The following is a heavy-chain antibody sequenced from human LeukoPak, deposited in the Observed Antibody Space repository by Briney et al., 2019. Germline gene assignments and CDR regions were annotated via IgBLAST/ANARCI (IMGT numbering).Heavy chain of an antibody. CDR2: IYYSGST. CDR3: ARDSTARYYYYGMDV. Sequence: SETLSLTCAVYGGSFSGYYWSWIRQHPGKGLEWIGYIYYSGSTYYNPSLKSRVTISVDTSKNQFSLKLSSVTAADTAVYYCARDSTARYYYYGMDVWGQGTTVTVSS. D-gene: IGHD5-18*01. J-gene: IGHJ6*02. CDR1: GGSFSGYY. V-gene: IGHV4-31*11.